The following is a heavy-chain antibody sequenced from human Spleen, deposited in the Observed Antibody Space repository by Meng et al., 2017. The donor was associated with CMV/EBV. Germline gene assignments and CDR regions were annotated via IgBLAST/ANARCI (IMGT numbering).Heavy chain of an antibody. CDR3: TKLGRGTYGDY. J-gene: IGHJ4*02. D-gene: IGHD1-26*01. V-gene: IGHV1-2*02. CDR2: INPDNGFT. CDR1: GGTFGSNA. Sequence: ASVKVSCKASGGTFGSNALSWVRQAPGQGLEWMGGINPDNGFTNYAQRFQGRVTMTRDTSISTVYMELGRLTSDDTAVYYCTKLGRGTYGDYWGQGTLVTVSS.